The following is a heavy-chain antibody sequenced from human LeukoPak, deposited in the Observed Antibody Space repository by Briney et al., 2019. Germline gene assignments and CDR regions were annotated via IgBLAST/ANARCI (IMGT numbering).Heavy chain of an antibody. D-gene: IGHD3-9*01. CDR2: INHSGST. V-gene: IGHV4-34*01. J-gene: IGHJ4*02. CDR3: ARGRGRENYDILTGYSYSFPFDY. CDR1: GGSFSGYY. Sequence: SETLSLTCAVYGGSFSGYYWSWIRQPPGKGLEWIGEINHSGSTNYNPSLKSRVTISVDTSKNQFSLKLSSVTAADTAVYYCARGRGRENYDILTGYSYSFPFDYWGQGTLVTVSS.